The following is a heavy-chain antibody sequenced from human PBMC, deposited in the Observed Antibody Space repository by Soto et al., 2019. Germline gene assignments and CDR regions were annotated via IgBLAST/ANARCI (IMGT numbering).Heavy chain of an antibody. D-gene: IGHD1-7*01. CDR2: ISWNSGSI. CDR1: GFTFDGYA. J-gene: IGHJ4*02. V-gene: IGHV3-9*01. CDR3: AKEAVTGTIGNYFDY. Sequence: EVQLVESGGGLVQPGRSLRLSCAASGFTFDGYAMHWVRQAPGKGLEWVSGISWNSGSIGYADSVKGRFTISRDNAKNSLYLQMNSLRAEDTALYYCAKEAVTGTIGNYFDYWGQGTLVTVSS.